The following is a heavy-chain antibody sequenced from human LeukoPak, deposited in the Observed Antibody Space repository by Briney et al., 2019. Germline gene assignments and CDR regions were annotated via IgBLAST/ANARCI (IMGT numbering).Heavy chain of an antibody. D-gene: IGHD5-18*01. CDR1: GGSISSYY. CDR2: IYYSGST. CDR3: AGGAGYSYGDFDY. J-gene: IGHJ4*02. V-gene: IGHV4-59*01. Sequence: SETLSLTCTVSGGSISSYYWSWIRQPPGKGLEWIGYIYYSGSTYYKPSLKSRVTISVDTSKNQFFLKLSSVTAADTAVYYCAGGAGYSYGDFDYWGQGTLVTVSS.